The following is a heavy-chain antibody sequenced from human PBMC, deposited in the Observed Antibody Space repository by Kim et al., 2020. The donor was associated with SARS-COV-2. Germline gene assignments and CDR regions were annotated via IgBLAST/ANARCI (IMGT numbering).Heavy chain of an antibody. CDR2: INHSGST. CDR3: ARGPYYYGSAHQIRYYYYGMDV. Sequence: SETLSLTCAVYGGSFSGYYWSWIRQPPGKGLEWIGEINHSGSTNYNPSLKSRVTISVDTSKNQFSLKLSSVTAADTAVYYCARGPYYYGSAHQIRYYYYGMDVWGQGTTVTVSS. V-gene: IGHV4-34*01. CDR1: GGSFSGYY. J-gene: IGHJ6*02. D-gene: IGHD3-10*01.